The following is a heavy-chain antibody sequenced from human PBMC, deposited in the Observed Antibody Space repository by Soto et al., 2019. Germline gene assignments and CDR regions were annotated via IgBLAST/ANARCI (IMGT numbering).Heavy chain of an antibody. Sequence: GGSLRLSCAASGFTFSSYGMHWVRQAPGKGLEWVAVISYDGSNKYYADSVKGRFTISRDNSKNTLYLQMNSLRAEDTAVYYCAKPILGYCSGGSCRACDYWGQGTLVTVS. D-gene: IGHD2-15*01. V-gene: IGHV3-30*18. CDR2: ISYDGSNK. J-gene: IGHJ4*02. CDR1: GFTFSSYG. CDR3: AKPILGYCSGGSCRACDY.